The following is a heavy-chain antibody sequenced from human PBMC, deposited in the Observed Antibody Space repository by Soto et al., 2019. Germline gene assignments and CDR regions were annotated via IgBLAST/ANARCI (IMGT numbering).Heavy chain of an antibody. CDR1: GYTFTHYF. CDR2: INPKSGDT. CDR3: ARVPGHKNSRGDF. V-gene: IGHV1-2*02. D-gene: IGHD3-10*01. J-gene: IGHJ4*02. Sequence: QVRLVQSGPEVRRPGASVTVSCKASGYTFTHYFIHWVRRAPGQGLEWMGYINPKSGDTPYSQTFRGRVSMTVDTSTDTASVGLSSLKSDDTAVYFCARVPGHKNSRGDFWGQGTPITVSS.